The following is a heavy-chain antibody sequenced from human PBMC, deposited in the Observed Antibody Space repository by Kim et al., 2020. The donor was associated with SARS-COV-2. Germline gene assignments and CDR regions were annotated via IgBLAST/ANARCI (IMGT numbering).Heavy chain of an antibody. Sequence: SETLSLTCAVYGGSFSGYYWSWIRQPPGKGLEWIGKINHSGSTNYNPSLKSRVTISVDTSKNQFSLKLSSVTAADTAVYYCARGVITMVRGVILVRGCWFDPWGQGTLVTVSS. CDR1: GGSFSGYY. CDR3: ARGVITMVRGVILVRGCWFDP. D-gene: IGHD3-10*01. V-gene: IGHV4-34*01. CDR2: INHSGST. J-gene: IGHJ5*02.